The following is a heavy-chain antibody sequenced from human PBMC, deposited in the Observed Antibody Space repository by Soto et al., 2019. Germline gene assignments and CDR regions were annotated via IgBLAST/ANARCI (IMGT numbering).Heavy chain of an antibody. Sequence: GASVKVSCKASGYTFTGYYMHWMRQAPEQGLEWVGWINPNSSDTEYAQKFQGRVNMTRDTSISTAYMEVSRLTSDDTAVYYCARSLSTIGARPDYWGQGTQVTVSS. V-gene: IGHV1-2*02. J-gene: IGHJ4*02. CDR3: ARSLSTIGARPDY. CDR2: INPNSSDT. CDR1: GYTFTGYY. D-gene: IGHD6-6*01.